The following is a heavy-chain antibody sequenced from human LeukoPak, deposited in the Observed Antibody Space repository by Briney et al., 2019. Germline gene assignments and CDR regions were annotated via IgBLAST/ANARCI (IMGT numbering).Heavy chain of an antibody. CDR1: GGSISSGGYS. J-gene: IGHJ4*02. Sequence: SETLSLTCAVSGGSISSGGYSWSWIRQPPGKGLEWIGYIYHSGSTYYNPSLKSRVTISVDRSKNQFSLKLSSVTAADTAVYYCAREPIAVAGMGFDYWGQGTLVTVSS. CDR2: IYHSGST. V-gene: IGHV4-30-2*01. D-gene: IGHD6-19*01. CDR3: AREPIAVAGMGFDY.